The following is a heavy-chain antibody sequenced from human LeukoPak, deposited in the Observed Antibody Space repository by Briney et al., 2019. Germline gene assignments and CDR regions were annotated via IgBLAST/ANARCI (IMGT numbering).Heavy chain of an antibody. CDR2: IRYDGSNK. V-gene: IGHV3-30*02. D-gene: IGHD3-22*01. Sequence: PGGSLRLSCAASGFTASSNYMSWVRQAPGKGLEWVAFIRYDGSNKYYADSVKGRFTISRDNSKNTLYLQMNSLRAEDTAVYYCAKDPASYYYDSSGYYYGGWGQGTLVTVSS. CDR3: AKDPASYYYDSSGYYYGG. CDR1: GFTASSNY. J-gene: IGHJ4*02.